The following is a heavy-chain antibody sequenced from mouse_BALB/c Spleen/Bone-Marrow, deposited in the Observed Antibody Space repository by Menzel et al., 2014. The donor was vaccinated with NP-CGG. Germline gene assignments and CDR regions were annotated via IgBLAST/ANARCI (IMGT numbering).Heavy chain of an antibody. CDR3: ARRGTGTGSYYFDY. CDR1: GFTFSNYG. CDR2: ISSVGSYT. J-gene: IGHJ2*01. D-gene: IGHD4-1*01. Sequence: EVKLMESGGDLVKPGGSLKLSCAASGFTFSNYGMSWVRQTPDKRLEWVATISSVGSYTYYPDSVKGRFTISRDNAKNTLFLQMGSLKSEDTAMYYCARRGTGTGSYYFDYWGQGATLTVSS. V-gene: IGHV5-6*02.